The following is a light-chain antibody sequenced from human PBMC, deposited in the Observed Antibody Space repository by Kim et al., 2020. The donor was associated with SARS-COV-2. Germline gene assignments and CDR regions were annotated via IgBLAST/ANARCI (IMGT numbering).Light chain of an antibody. J-gene: IGLJ1*01. CDR2: DET. Sequence: ALGQKVRITCQGASLRTYYATWYQQKPGQAPVLVIYDETNRPSGIPDRFSASSSGNTASLTITGAQAEDEADYYCNSRDSSGNSYFFGTGTKVTVL. CDR3: NSRDSSGNSYF. V-gene: IGLV3-19*01. CDR1: SLRTYY.